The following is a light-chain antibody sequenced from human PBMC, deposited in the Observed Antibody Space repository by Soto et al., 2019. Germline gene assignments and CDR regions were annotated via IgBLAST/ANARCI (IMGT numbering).Light chain of an antibody. V-gene: IGKV3-20*01. CDR2: DAS. CDR3: QQYATPPIT. Sequence: EIVLTQSPGTLSLSPGERAALSCRASQSVGKNYLAWYQQKPGQAPRLLIHDASTRATGIPDRISGSGSGTAFTLTINRVEPEDFAVYFCQQYATPPITFGGGT. CDR1: QSVGKNY. J-gene: IGKJ4*01.